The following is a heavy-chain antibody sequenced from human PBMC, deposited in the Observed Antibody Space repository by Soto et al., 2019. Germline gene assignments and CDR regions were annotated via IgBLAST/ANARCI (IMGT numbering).Heavy chain of an antibody. CDR3: ARVRYVEY. D-gene: IGHD1-1*01. CDR2: ISAHNGNT. Sequence: QVHLVQSGAEVKKPGASVKVSCKGSGYIFTTYGITWVRQAPGQGLEWMGWISAHNGNTNYAQKLQGRVTVTRDTSTSPASMELMSLRSDDTAVYYCARVRYVEYWGQGALVTFSS. CDR1: GYIFTTYG. V-gene: IGHV1-18*01. J-gene: IGHJ4*02.